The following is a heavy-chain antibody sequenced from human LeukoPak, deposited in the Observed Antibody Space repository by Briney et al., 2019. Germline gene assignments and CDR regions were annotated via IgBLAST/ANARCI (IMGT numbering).Heavy chain of an antibody. J-gene: IGHJ4*02. D-gene: IGHD5-18*01. V-gene: IGHV3-23*01. Sequence: GASLRLSCAASGFIFSSYAMSWVRQAPGKGLEWVSAISGSGGSTYYADSVKGRFTISRDNSKNTLYLQMNSLRAEDTAVYYCAKPRGYSYGADYWGQGTLVTVSS. CDR3: AKPRGYSYGADY. CDR1: GFIFSSYA. CDR2: ISGSGGST.